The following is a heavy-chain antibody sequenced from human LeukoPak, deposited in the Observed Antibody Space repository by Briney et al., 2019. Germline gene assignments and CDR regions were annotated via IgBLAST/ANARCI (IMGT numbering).Heavy chain of an antibody. D-gene: IGHD2-2*01. V-gene: IGHV5-51*01. Sequence: GESLKISCKASGYSFTSYWIGWVRQMPGKGLECMGIIYPTDSETRYSPPFQDQVTISADKSISTAYLQWNSLKASDTALYYCASAVVEVPAADHAFDIWGQGTMVIVSS. CDR3: ASAVVEVPAADHAFDI. J-gene: IGHJ3*02. CDR2: IYPTDSET. CDR1: GYSFTSYW.